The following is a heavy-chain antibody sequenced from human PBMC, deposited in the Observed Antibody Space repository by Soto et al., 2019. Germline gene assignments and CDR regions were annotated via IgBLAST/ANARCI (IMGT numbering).Heavy chain of an antibody. Sequence: GASVKVSCKASGGTFSSYAISWVRQAPGQGLEWMGGIIPIFGTANYAQKFQGRVTITADESTSTAYMELSSLRSEDTAVYYCATETAGLSSSYYYYGMDVWGQGTTVTVSS. CDR3: ATETAGLSSSYYYYGMDV. CDR2: IIPIFGTA. D-gene: IGHD6-13*01. CDR1: GGTFSSYA. J-gene: IGHJ6*02. V-gene: IGHV1-69*13.